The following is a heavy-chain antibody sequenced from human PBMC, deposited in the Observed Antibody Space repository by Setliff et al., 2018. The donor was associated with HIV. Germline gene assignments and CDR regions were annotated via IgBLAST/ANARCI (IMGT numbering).Heavy chain of an antibody. V-gene: IGHV1-2*02. CDR1: GYTLSELS. D-gene: IGHD5-12*01. Sequence: ASVKVSCKVYGYTLSELSIHWVRQAPGQGLEWLGWINPKSGDTTYAQKFQGRVTMTRDTSINTAYMELSRLRSDDTAMYYCARDFRSMRGGYADYFDYWGQGVLVTVSS. CDR3: ARDFRSMRGGYADYFDY. CDR2: INPKSGDT. J-gene: IGHJ4*02.